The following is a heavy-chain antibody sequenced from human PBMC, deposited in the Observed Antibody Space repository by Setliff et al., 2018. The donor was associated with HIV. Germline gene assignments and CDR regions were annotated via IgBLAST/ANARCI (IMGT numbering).Heavy chain of an antibody. CDR2: INPSGGST. J-gene: IGHJ6*03. Sequence: ASVKVSCKASGYTFTSYYMHWVRQAPGQGLEWMGIINPSGGSTSYAQKFQGRVTMTRDTSTSTVYMELSSLRSEDTAVYYCARDGVRGYDSSGYLFSWVRRFHHDYYYYYMDVWGKGTRSPSP. CDR1: GYTFTSYY. V-gene: IGHV1-46*01. CDR3: ARDGVRGYDSSGYLFSWVRRFHHDYYYYYMDV. D-gene: IGHD3-22*01.